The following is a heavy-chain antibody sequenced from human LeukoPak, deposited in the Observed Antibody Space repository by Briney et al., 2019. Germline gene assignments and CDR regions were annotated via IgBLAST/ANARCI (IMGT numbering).Heavy chain of an antibody. V-gene: IGHV3-23*01. Sequence: GGTLRLSCAASGFTFSSYGMSWVRQAPGKGLEWVSAISGSGGSTYYADSVKGRFTISRDNSKNTLYLQMNSLRAEDTAVYYCAKDSVATMGLPAENWFDPWGQGTLVTVSS. CDR1: GFTFSSYG. D-gene: IGHD5-12*01. CDR2: ISGSGGST. CDR3: AKDSVATMGLPAENWFDP. J-gene: IGHJ5*02.